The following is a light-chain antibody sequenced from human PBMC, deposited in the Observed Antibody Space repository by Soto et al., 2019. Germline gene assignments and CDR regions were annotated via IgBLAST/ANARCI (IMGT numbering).Light chain of an antibody. CDR1: QSVSSSY. V-gene: IGKV3-20*01. J-gene: IGKJ2*01. CDR2: GAS. CDR3: QQYGSSPPYT. Sequence: IVLTQSPGTLSLSPGERATLSCRASQSVSSSYLAWYQQKPGQAPRLLIYGASSRATGIPDRFSGSGSGTDFTLTISRLEPADFAVYYCQQYGSSPPYTFGHGTKLEIK.